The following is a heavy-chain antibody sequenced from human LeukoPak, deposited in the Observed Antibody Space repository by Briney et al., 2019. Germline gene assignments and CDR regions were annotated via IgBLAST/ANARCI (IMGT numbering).Heavy chain of an antibody. CDR2: IPYSGHT. CDR3: ARLGKEVTYRAYYLDY. D-gene: IGHD2-8*01. CDR1: GGSISTDY. Sequence: PSETLSLTCTVSGGSISTDYWSWIRQPPGKGLEYIAFIPYSGHTNYNPSLKSRVTISIDTPNNKSSLNLSSVTAADAAVYYCARLGKEVTYRAYYLDYWGQGTLVTVSS. J-gene: IGHJ4*02. V-gene: IGHV4-59*08.